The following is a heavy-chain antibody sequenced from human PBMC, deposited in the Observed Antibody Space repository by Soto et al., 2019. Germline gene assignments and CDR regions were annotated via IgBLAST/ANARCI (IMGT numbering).Heavy chain of an antibody. J-gene: IGHJ6*02. V-gene: IGHV3-23*01. D-gene: IGHD6-13*01. CDR3: AKVTKRAAAGRYEYYKYGMDV. CDR1: GFAFSTYA. Sequence: GGSLRLSCAAAGFAFSTYAMTWVRQAPGKGLEWVSVISGSGGSSYYAASVKGRFTISRDNSKNALFLQMNGLRAEDTAVYYCAKVTKRAAAGRYEYYKYGMDVWGQGTTVTVSS. CDR2: ISGSGGSS.